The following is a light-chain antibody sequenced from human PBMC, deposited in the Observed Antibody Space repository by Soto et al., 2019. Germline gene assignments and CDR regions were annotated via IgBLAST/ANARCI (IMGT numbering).Light chain of an antibody. CDR2: AAS. J-gene: IGKJ3*01. CDR1: QGISSS. V-gene: IGKV1-9*01. Sequence: DIQLTQSPSFLSASVGDRVSITCRASQGISSSLAWYQQKAGKAPQLLIYAASTLQSGVPSRFSGSGSGTEFTLTISSLQPEDFAAYYCQQVNNSPFTFGPGTKVDIK. CDR3: QQVNNSPFT.